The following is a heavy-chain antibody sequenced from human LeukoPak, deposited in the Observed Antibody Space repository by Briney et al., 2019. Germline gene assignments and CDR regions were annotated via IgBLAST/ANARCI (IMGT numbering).Heavy chain of an antibody. V-gene: IGHV3-21*01. CDR2: ISSSSSYI. D-gene: IGHD3-22*01. CDR3: ARDVYYYDSSGALTDY. CDR1: GFTFSSYS. Sequence: GGSLRLSCAASGFTFSSYSMNWVRQAPGKGLEWVSSISSSSSYIYYADSVKGRFTISRDNAKNSLYLQMNSLRAEDTAVYYCARDVYYYDSSGALTDYWGQGTLVTVSS. J-gene: IGHJ4*02.